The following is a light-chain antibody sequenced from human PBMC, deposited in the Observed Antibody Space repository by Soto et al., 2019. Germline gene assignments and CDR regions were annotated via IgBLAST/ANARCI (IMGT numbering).Light chain of an antibody. J-gene: IGLJ1*01. CDR3: CSYAGSYTFV. V-gene: IGLV2-11*01. CDR1: SSDVGGYNY. CDR2: DVS. Sequence: QSALTQPRSVSGSPGQSVTISCTGTSSDVGGYNYVSWYQQHPGKAPKLMIYDVSQRPSGVPDRFSGSKSGNTASLTISGLQAEDEADYHCCSYAGSYTFVFGTGTKLTVL.